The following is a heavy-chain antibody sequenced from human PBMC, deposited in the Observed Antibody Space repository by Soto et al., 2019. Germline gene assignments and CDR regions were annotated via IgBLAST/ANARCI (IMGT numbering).Heavy chain of an antibody. CDR1: GFTFSSYA. CDR3: AKARGYSGYDLPQY. J-gene: IGHJ4*02. D-gene: IGHD5-12*01. V-gene: IGHV3-23*01. CDR2: ISGSGGST. Sequence: GGSLRLCCAASGFTFSSYAMSWVRQAPGKGLEWVSAISGSGGSTYYADSVKGRFTISRDNSKNTLYLQMNSLRAEDTAVYYCAKARGYSGYDLPQYWGQGTLVTVSS.